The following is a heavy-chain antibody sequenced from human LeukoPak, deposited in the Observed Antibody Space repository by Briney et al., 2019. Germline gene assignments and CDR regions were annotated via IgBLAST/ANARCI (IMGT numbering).Heavy chain of an antibody. CDR2: IYPGDSDP. J-gene: IGHJ4*02. Sequence: GESLNTSCKGPGYIFTSYWIRWVRHMPGKGLEWVGIIYPGDSDPRYSASFQGQVTISAEKSISTAYLQWRSLKASDTAMYYCARPMGSGWYGGFDYWGQGTLVTVSS. CDR3: ARPMGSGWYGGFDY. V-gene: IGHV5-51*01. CDR1: GYIFTSYW. D-gene: IGHD6-19*01.